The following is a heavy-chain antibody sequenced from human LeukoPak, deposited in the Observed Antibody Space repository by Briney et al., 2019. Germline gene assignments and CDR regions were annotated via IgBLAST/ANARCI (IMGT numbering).Heavy chain of an antibody. D-gene: IGHD2-2*01. CDR1: GFTVSTYY. CDR3: ARGLGYCTSTTCLLPFDY. V-gene: IGHV3-53*01. Sequence: GGSLRLSCAASGFTVSTYYTTWVRQAPGKGLECVSVIYSGGSTYYADSVKGRFTVSRDNSKNTLYLQMNSLRAEDTAMYYCARGLGYCTSTTCLLPFDYWGQGTLVTVSS. CDR2: IYSGGST. J-gene: IGHJ4*02.